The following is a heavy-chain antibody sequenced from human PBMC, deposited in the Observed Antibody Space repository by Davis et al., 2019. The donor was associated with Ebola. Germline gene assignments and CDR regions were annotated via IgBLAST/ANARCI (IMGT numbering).Heavy chain of an antibody. CDR1: GFTFSTYA. V-gene: IGHV3-30*04. CDR2: TSYDGKNQ. D-gene: IGHD2-8*01. J-gene: IGHJ4*02. Sequence: GESLKISCAAPGFTFSTYAMHRLRQAPGKGLEWVAVTSYDGKNQYYADSVKGRFTISRDNSKNTLYVQMSSLTAEDTAVYYCATSMVGGLDYWGQGTPVTVSS. CDR3: ATSMVGGLDY.